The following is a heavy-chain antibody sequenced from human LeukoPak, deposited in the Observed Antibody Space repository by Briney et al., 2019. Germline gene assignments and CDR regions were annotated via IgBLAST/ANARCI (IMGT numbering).Heavy chain of an antibody. D-gene: IGHD6-13*01. Sequence: PGGSLRLSCAASGFTFSSYWMSWVRQAPGKGLEWVANIKQDGSEKYYGDSVKGRFTISRDNAKNSLYLQMNSLRAEDTAVYYCARDSRIAAVSFDYWGQGTLVTVSS. CDR3: ARDSRIAAVSFDY. CDR2: IKQDGSEK. CDR1: GFTFSSYW. V-gene: IGHV3-7*01. J-gene: IGHJ4*02.